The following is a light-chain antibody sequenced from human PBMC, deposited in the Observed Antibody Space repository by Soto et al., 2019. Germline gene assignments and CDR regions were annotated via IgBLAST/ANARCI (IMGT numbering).Light chain of an antibody. CDR3: QQYGSSPRT. J-gene: IGKJ4*01. CDR2: GAS. CDR1: QSVSSSY. V-gene: IGKV3-20*01. Sequence: EIVLTQSPGTLSLSPGERATLSCRASQSVSSSYLAWNQQKPGQAPRLLIYGASSRATGIQDRFSGSESGADFTLTISRLEPEDFAVYYCQQYGSSPRTFGGGTKVDIK.